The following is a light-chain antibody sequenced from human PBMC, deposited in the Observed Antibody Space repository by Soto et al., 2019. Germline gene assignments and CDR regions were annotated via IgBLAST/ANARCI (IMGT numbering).Light chain of an antibody. Sequence: AIQMTQSPSSLSASVGDRVTITCRASQGIRNDVGWFQQKPGQAAKLLIYAASTLQTGVPSRFSGSGSGTDFALTISSLQPEDFATYYCLQDYNYPYTFGQGTKVQIK. CDR1: QGIRND. J-gene: IGKJ2*01. CDR3: LQDYNYPYT. V-gene: IGKV1-6*01. CDR2: AAS.